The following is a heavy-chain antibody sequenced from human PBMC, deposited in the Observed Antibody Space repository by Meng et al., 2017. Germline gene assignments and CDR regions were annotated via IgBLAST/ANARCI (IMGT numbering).Heavy chain of an antibody. J-gene: IGHJ4*02. D-gene: IGHD1-26*01. V-gene: IGHV4-61*01. Sequence: VQLQESGPGLLRPSETLSLPCTVSGGSVSSGSYYWSWIRQPPGKGLEWIGYIYYSGSTNYNPSLKSRVTISVDTSKNQFSLKLSSVTAADTAVYYCARARQKGVGAIDYWGQGTRVTVDS. CDR1: GGSVSSGSYY. CDR3: ARARQKGVGAIDY. CDR2: IYYSGST.